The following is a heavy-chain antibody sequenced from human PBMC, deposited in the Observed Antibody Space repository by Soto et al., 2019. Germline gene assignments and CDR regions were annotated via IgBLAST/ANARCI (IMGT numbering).Heavy chain of an antibody. V-gene: IGHV3-23*01. CDR2: ISGSGVST. J-gene: IGHJ4*02. Sequence: GGSLRLSCAASGFTFSSYAMTWVRQAPGKGLEWVSGISGSGVSTYYADSVKGRFTISRDNSKNTLYLQMNSLRAEDTAVYYCARSSVVLDFDYWGQGTLVTVSS. CDR1: GFTFSSYA. D-gene: IGHD2-15*01. CDR3: ARSSVVLDFDY.